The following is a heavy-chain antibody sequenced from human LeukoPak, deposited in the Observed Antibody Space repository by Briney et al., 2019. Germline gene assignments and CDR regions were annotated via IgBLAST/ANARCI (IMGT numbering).Heavy chain of an antibody. D-gene: IGHD2-8*02. Sequence: HPGRSLRLSCAASGFTFSSYGMHWVRQAPGKGLEWVAVIWYDGSIKYYADSVKGRFTISRDNSKNTLYLQMNSLRAEDTAVYYCAKDLGGVAMGGLFDIWGQGTMVTVSS. CDR1: GFTFSSYG. CDR2: IWYDGSIK. CDR3: AKDLGGVAMGGLFDI. J-gene: IGHJ3*02. V-gene: IGHV3-33*06.